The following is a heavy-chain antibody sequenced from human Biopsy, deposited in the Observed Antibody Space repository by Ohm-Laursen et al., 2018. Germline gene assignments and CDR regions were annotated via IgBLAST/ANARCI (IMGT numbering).Heavy chain of an antibody. CDR3: ARDPIVGSKADGMDV. D-gene: IGHD1-26*01. J-gene: IGHJ6*02. CDR1: GFTFSVYA. CDR2: IWFSGSSE. Sequence: SLRLSCAASGFTFSVYAMHWVRQAPGKGLEWVATIWFSGSSEYYADSVKGRFTISRDNSKNTVYLQMNSLRVEDTAVYYCARDPIVGSKADGMDVWGQGTPVTVSS. V-gene: IGHV3-33*01.